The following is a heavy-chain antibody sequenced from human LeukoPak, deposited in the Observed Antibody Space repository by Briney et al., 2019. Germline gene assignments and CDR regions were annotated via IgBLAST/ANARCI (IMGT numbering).Heavy chain of an antibody. CDR1: GFTFSSYW. V-gene: IGHV3-74*01. J-gene: IGHJ4*02. Sequence: GGSLRLSCAASGFTFSSYWMHWVRQAPGKGLVWVSHINNDGSSTTYADSVKGRLTISRDNAKNTLYLQMNSLRAEDTAVYYCARAPSSNDRWGQGTLATVSS. CDR2: INNDGSST. D-gene: IGHD1-1*01. CDR3: ARAPSSNDR.